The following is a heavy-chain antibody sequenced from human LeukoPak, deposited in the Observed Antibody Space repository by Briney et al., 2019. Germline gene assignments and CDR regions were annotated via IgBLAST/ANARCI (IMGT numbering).Heavy chain of an antibody. V-gene: IGHV4-34*01. CDR2: IYHSGST. D-gene: IGHD6-6*01. CDR3: ERGLRRRAVQSSSSGPLDY. CDR1: GGSFSGYY. Sequence: SETLSLTCAVYGGSFSGYYWSWIRQPPGKGLEWIGEIYHSGSTNYNPSLKSRVTISVDTSKNQCSLQLSSVTAADTAVYYCERGLRRRAVQSSSSGPLDYRRRGTLASVS. J-gene: IGHJ4*02.